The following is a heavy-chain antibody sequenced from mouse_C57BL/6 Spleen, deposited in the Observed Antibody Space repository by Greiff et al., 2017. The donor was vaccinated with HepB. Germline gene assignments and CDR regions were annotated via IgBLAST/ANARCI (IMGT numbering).Heavy chain of an antibody. CDR3: ARGEQLRLPFDY. CDR2: IYPGDGDI. J-gene: IGHJ2*01. D-gene: IGHD3-2*02. Sequence: QVQLQQSGPELVKPGASVKISCKASGYAFSSSWMNWVKQRPGKGLEWIGRIYPGDGDINYNGKFKGKATLTADKASSTAYMQLSSLTSEDSAVYFCARGEQLRLPFDYWGQGTTLTVSS. CDR1: GYAFSSSW. V-gene: IGHV1-82*01.